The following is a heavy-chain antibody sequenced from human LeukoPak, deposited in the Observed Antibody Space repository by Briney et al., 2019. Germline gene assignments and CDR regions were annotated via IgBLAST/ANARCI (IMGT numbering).Heavy chain of an antibody. Sequence: PSETLSLTCTVSGGSISSYYWSWIRQPPGKGLEWIGYIYYSGSTNYNPSLKSRVTISVDTSKNQFSLKLSSVTAADTAVYYCARMVHCGGDCQKFDPWGQGTLVTVSS. CDR3: ARMVHCGGDCQKFDP. V-gene: IGHV4-59*12. D-gene: IGHD2-21*02. CDR2: IYYSGST. J-gene: IGHJ5*02. CDR1: GGSISSYY.